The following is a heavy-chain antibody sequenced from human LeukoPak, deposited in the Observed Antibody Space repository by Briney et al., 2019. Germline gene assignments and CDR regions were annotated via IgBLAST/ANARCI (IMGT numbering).Heavy chain of an antibody. CDR2: ISSSGSTI. D-gene: IGHD4-17*01. CDR3: ATPLRLGAFDI. V-gene: IGHV3-48*02. Sequence: PGGSLRLSCAASGFTFSSYSMNWVRQAPGKGLEWVSYISSSGSTIYYADSVKGRLTISRDNAKNSLYLQLSSLRDEDTAVYYCATPLRLGAFDIWGQGTMVTVSS. CDR1: GFTFSSYS. J-gene: IGHJ3*02.